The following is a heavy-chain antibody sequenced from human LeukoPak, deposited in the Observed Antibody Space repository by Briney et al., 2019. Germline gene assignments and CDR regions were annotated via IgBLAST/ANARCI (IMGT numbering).Heavy chain of an antibody. J-gene: IGHJ4*02. Sequence: GGSLRLSCAASGFTFNSYGMHWVRQAPGKGLEWVSFIRYDGSNKYYADSVKGRFTISRDNSKNTLYLQMNSLRAEDTAVYCCAKDRPGGYYYMDVWGQGTLVTVSS. CDR2: IRYDGSNK. CDR3: AKDRPGGYYYMDV. D-gene: IGHD2-15*01. CDR1: GFTFNSYG. V-gene: IGHV3-30*02.